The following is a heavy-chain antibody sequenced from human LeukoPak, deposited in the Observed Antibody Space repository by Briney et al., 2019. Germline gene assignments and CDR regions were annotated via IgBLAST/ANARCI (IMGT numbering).Heavy chain of an antibody. Sequence: SETLSLTCAVYGGSFSAYYWSWIRQAPGKGLEWIGEISYGGSTNYNPSLKSRVTISIDTSKNQFSLKLSSVTAADTAVYYCAASRDGDAFDIWGQGTMVTVSS. CDR1: GGSFSAYY. D-gene: IGHD5-24*01. J-gene: IGHJ3*02. CDR3: AASRDGDAFDI. V-gene: IGHV4-34*01. CDR2: ISYGGST.